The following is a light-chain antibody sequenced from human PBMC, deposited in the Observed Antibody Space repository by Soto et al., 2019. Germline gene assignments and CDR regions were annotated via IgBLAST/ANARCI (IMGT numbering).Light chain of an antibody. Sequence: ENLVTQSPGTLYLSPGERATLSCRASQSVDRYVAWYQQKLGQAPRLLIYDAYTRATGVGARFTGSGSATDFSLTITSLEPEDFAVYYCQQRGKRPSTFGPGTKVDIK. V-gene: IGKV3-11*01. CDR3: QQRGKRPST. CDR2: DAY. J-gene: IGKJ2*02. CDR1: QSVDRY.